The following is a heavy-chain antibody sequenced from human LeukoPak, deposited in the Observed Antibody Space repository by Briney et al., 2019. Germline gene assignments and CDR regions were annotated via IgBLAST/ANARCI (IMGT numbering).Heavy chain of an antibody. Sequence: GGSLRLSCAASGSTFSSYSMNWVRQAPGKGLEWLSYISSSSSTIYYADSVKGRFTISRDNPKNSLYLQMNSLRAEDTAVYYCARYTSGWYGDAFDIWGQGTMVTVSS. J-gene: IGHJ3*02. D-gene: IGHD6-19*01. CDR2: ISSSSSTI. CDR1: GSTFSSYS. V-gene: IGHV3-48*04. CDR3: ARYTSGWYGDAFDI.